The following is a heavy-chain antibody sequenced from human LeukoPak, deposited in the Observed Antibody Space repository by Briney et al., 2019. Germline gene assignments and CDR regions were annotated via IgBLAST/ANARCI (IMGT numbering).Heavy chain of an antibody. V-gene: IGHV4-31*03. CDR1: GGSISSGGYY. D-gene: IGHD3-10*01. Sequence: PSETLSLTCTVSGGSISSGGYYWGWLRQHRGRGLEWIVYIHYSGSTYYNPSLKSRVTISVDTSKNQFSLKLSSVTAADTAVYYCARAPLDGSGSYYPLDYWGQGTLVTVSS. J-gene: IGHJ4*02. CDR3: ARAPLDGSGSYYPLDY. CDR2: IHYSGST.